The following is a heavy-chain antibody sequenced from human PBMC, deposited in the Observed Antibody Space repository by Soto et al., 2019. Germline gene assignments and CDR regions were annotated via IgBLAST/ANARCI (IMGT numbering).Heavy chain of an antibody. J-gene: IGHJ3*02. Sequence: SETLSLTCTVSADSFSKYYWTWIRQPPGGGLEWIGYIYYSGSTNYNPSLKSRVTISVDTSKNQFSLKLSSVTAADTAVYYCARSLTYYYDSSGRLDAFHICGQGTMVTVSS. CDR3: ARSLTYYYDSSGRLDAFHI. CDR2: IYYSGST. V-gene: IGHV4-59*01. CDR1: ADSFSKYY. D-gene: IGHD3-22*01.